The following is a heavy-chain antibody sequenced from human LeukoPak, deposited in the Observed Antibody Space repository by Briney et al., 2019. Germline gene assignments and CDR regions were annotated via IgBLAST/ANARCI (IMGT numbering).Heavy chain of an antibody. J-gene: IGHJ4*02. CDR2: IYYSGST. CDR3: ARQVGYCSGGSCSFYFDH. Sequence: PSETLSLTCTVSGGSISSSGYYWGWIRQPPGKGLQWIGTIYYSGSTYYSSSLKSRVTISVDTSKNQFSLKLSSVTAADTAVYYCARQVGYCSGGSCSFYFDHWGQGTLVTVSS. V-gene: IGHV4-39*01. CDR1: GGSISSSGYY. D-gene: IGHD2-15*01.